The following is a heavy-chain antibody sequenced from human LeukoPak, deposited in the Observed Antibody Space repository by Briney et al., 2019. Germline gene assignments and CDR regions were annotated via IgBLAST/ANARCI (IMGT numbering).Heavy chain of an antibody. CDR2: MNPNTGNT. V-gene: IGHV1-8*03. D-gene: IGHD6-13*01. CDR1: GYTFINYD. Sequence: ASVNVSCKASGYTFINYDINWVRQAPGQGLEWMGWMNPNTGNTGYAQKFQGRATITRDTSTNTAYLELTGLTSEDTAVYYWARGGAVAGHNWFDRWGQGTLVTVSS. J-gene: IGHJ5*02. CDR3: ARGGAVAGHNWFDR.